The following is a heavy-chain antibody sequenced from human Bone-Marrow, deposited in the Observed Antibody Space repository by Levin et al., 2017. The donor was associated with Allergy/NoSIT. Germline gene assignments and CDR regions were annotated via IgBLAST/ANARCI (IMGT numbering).Heavy chain of an antibody. V-gene: IGHV3-72*01. Sequence: PGGSLRLSCAASGLTLSDHYMDWVRQAPGKGLEWVARTRDKANSYTTEYAASVEGRFIISRDNSRSSLYLQMNTLRTEDTAVYYCTGVRERGRSPFNYWGQGTLVTVSS. J-gene: IGHJ4*02. CDR3: TGVRERGRSPFNY. CDR1: GLTLSDHY. CDR2: TRDKANSYTT. D-gene: IGHD3-16*01.